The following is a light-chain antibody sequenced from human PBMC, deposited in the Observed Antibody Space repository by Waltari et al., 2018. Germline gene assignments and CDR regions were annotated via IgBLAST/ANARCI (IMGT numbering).Light chain of an antibody. CDR2: DAS. J-gene: IGKJ4*01. CDR3: QQRSNWPPGDLT. Sequence: EIVLTRSPATLSLSPGERATLSCRASQSVSSYLAWYQQKPGQAPRLLIYDASNRATGIPARFSGSGSGTDFTLTISSLEPEDFAVYYCQQRSNWPPGDLTFGGGTKVEIK. V-gene: IGKV3-11*01. CDR1: QSVSSY.